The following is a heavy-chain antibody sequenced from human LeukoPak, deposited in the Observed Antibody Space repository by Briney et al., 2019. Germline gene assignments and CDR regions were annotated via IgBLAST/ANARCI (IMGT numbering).Heavy chain of an antibody. D-gene: IGHD3-22*01. CDR3: ARQAHHLYYYDSRSDAFDI. Sequence: GESLKISCKGSGYGFTSYWIGWVRQMPGKGLEWMGIIYPGDSDTRYSPSFQGQVTISADKSISTAYLQWSSLKASDTAMYYCARQAHHLYYYDSRSDAFDIWGQGTMVTVSS. J-gene: IGHJ3*02. CDR2: IYPGDSDT. CDR1: GYGFTSYW. V-gene: IGHV5-51*01.